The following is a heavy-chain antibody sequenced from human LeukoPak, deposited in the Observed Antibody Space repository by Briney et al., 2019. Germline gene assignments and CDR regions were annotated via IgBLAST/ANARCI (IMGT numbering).Heavy chain of an antibody. Sequence: ASVTVSCKASGYTFTSYGISWVRQAPGQGLEWMGWISAYNGNTNYAQKLQGRVTMTTDTSTSTAYMELRSLRSDDTAVYYCASVSYDFWSGYGDAFDIWGQGTMVTVSS. CDR1: GYTFTSYG. J-gene: IGHJ3*02. D-gene: IGHD3-3*01. V-gene: IGHV1-18*01. CDR3: ASVSYDFWSGYGDAFDI. CDR2: ISAYNGNT.